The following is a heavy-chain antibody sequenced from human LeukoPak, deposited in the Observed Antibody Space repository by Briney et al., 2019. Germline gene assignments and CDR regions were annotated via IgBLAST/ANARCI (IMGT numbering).Heavy chain of an antibody. J-gene: IGHJ4*02. CDR3: ARDRLQWLEKHPLDY. CDR1: RYTFTSYG. D-gene: IGHD6-19*01. V-gene: IGHV1-18*04. Sequence: ASVKVSCQASRYTFTSYGISWLRQAPGQGLEGMGWISAYNGNTNYPQKLQVRVTMTTDTSTSTDYMELRSLRSDDTVVYYCARDRLQWLEKHPLDYWGQGTLVTVSS. CDR2: ISAYNGNT.